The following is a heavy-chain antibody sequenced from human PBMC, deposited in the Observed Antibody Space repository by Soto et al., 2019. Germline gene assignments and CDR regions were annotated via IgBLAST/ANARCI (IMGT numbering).Heavy chain of an antibody. CDR1: GFTFSDFY. D-gene: IGHD3-16*02. CDR3: ARRGGDQSLNY. J-gene: IGHJ4*02. CDR2: ISNIDSTK. Sequence: QVQLVESGGGLVKPGGSLRLSCAVSGFTFSDFYMIWIRQARGKGLEWVSHISNIDSTKYYADSVRGRFTISRDNAKKTLYLQMNNLRAEDTAVYYCARRGGDQSLNYWGQGTLVTVSS. V-gene: IGHV3-11*01.